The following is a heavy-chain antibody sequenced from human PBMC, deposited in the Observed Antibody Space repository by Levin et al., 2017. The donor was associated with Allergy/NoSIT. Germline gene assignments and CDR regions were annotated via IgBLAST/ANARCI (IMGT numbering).Heavy chain of an antibody. D-gene: IGHD3-9*01. J-gene: IGHJ3*02. Sequence: LSLTCAASGFTFSSYGMHWVRQAPGKGLEWVAVIWYDGSNKYYADSVKGRFTISRDNSKNTLYLQMNSLRAEDTAVYYCARGVFDSVAFDIWGQGTMVTVSS. CDR1: GFTFSSYG. CDR3: ARGVFDSVAFDI. CDR2: IWYDGSNK. V-gene: IGHV3-33*01.